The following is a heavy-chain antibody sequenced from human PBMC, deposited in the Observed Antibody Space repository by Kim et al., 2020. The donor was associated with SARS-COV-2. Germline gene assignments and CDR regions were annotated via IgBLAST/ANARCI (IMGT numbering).Heavy chain of an antibody. D-gene: IGHD6-19*01. CDR2: NT. V-gene: IGHV1-3*01. J-gene: IGHJ4*02. CDR3: AREAVAGSFDY. Sequence: NTSNSQPCQGRVTITRDPSATTAYLELGGLIAEDTAVYYCAREAVAGSFDYWGQGTLVTVSS.